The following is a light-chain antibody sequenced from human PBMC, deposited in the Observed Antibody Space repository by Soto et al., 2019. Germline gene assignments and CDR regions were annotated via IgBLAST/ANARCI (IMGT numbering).Light chain of an antibody. CDR2: AVS. CDR1: SSDVGGYNY. CDR3: ISYTSSRTYV. Sequence: QSALTQPASVSGSPGQSITISCTGTSSDVGGYNYVSWYQQHPGKAPKLMTYAVSNRPSGVSNRFSGSKSGNTASLTISGLQAEDEDDYYCISYTSSRTYVFGTGTKVTVL. J-gene: IGLJ1*01. V-gene: IGLV2-14*03.